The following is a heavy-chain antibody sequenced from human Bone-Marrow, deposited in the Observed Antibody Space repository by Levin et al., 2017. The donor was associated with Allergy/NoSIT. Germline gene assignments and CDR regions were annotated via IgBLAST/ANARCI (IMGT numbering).Heavy chain of an antibody. CDR1: GFTFSSYA. D-gene: IGHD6-6*01. J-gene: IGHJ5*02. CDR3: AKDSNTAGIFHRPLTFDP. CDR2: ISGSGGST. V-gene: IGHV3-23*01. Sequence: GESLKISCAASGFTFSSYAMSWVRQAPGKGLEWVSAISGSGGSTYYADSVKGRFTISRDNSKNTLYLQMNSLRAEDTAVYYCAKDSNTAGIFHRPLTFDPWGQGTLVTVSS.